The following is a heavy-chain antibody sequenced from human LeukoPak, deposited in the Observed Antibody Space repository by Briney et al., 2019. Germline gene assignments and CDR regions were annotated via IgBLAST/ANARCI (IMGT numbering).Heavy chain of an antibody. Sequence: SETLSLTCTVSGGSLSSSSYYWGWIRQPPGKGLEWIGSIYYSGSTYYNPSVKSRVTMSVDTSKNQFPLKLSSVTAADTAVYYCARGMYYDILTGYYSGDFDYWGQGTLVTVSS. J-gene: IGHJ4*02. CDR2: IYYSGST. CDR1: GGSLSSSSYY. V-gene: IGHV4-39*06. CDR3: ARGMYYDILTGYYSGDFDY. D-gene: IGHD3-9*01.